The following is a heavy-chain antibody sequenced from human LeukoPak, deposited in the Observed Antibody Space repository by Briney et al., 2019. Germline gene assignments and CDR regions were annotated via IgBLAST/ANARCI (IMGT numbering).Heavy chain of an antibody. Sequence: GSLRLSCAASGFTFSSYAMSWVRQAPGKGLEWVAVISYDGSNKYYADSVKGRFTISRDNSKNTLYLQMNSLRAEDTAVYYCAKDLGYSSGWYALDYWGQGTLVTVSS. J-gene: IGHJ4*02. CDR2: ISYDGSNK. CDR1: GFTFSSYA. D-gene: IGHD6-19*01. CDR3: AKDLGYSSGWYALDY. V-gene: IGHV3-30*18.